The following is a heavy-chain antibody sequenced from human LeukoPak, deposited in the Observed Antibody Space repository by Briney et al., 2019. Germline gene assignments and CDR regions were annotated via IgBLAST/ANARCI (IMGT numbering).Heavy chain of an antibody. V-gene: IGHV3-9*03. Sequence: PGGSLRLSCAASGFTFDDYAMHWVRQAPGKGLEWVSGISWDSRSIGYADSVKGRFTISRDNTKNSLYLQMNSLRAEDMALYYCAKAQSWIAVAGTFDYWGQGTLVTVSS. CDR3: AKAQSWIAVAGTFDY. J-gene: IGHJ4*02. D-gene: IGHD6-19*01. CDR2: ISWDSRSI. CDR1: GFTFDDYA.